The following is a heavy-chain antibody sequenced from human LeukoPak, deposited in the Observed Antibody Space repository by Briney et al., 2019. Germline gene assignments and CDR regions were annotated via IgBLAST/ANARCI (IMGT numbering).Heavy chain of an antibody. J-gene: IGHJ3*02. CDR2: IIPIFGTA. Sequence: SVKVSCKASGGTFSSYAISWVRQAPGQGLEWMGGIIPIFGTANYAQKFQGRVTITADKSTSTAYMELSSLRSEDTAVYYCASSDYYDSSGYYREDDAFDIWGQGTMVTVSS. CDR3: ASSDYYDSSGYYREDDAFDI. D-gene: IGHD3-22*01. CDR1: GGTFSSYA. V-gene: IGHV1-69*06.